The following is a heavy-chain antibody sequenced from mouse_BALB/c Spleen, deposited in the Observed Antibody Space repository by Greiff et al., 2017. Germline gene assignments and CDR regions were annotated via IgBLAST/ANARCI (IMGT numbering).Heavy chain of an antibody. CDR3: ARSEGLLYYFDD. V-gene: IGHV1-54*01. J-gene: IGHJ2*01. D-gene: IGHD2-3*01. Sequence: VQLQQSGPELVKPGASVKVSCKASGYAFTNYLIEWVKQRPGQGLEWIGVINPGSGGTNYNEKFKGKATLTADKSSSTAYMQLSSLTSDDSAVYFCARSEGLLYYFDDWGQGTTLTVSS. CDR1: GYAFTNYL. CDR2: INPGSGGT.